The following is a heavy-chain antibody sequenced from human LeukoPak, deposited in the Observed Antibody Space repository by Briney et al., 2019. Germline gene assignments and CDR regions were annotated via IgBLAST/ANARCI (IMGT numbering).Heavy chain of an antibody. CDR2: IIPIFGTA. D-gene: IGHD3-22*01. Sequence: ASVKVSCKASGGTLSSYAISWVRQAPGQGLEWMGGIIPIFGTANYAQKFQGRVTITADESTSTAYMELSSLRSEDTAVYYCARVRSDYDSSGVFDYWGQGTLVTVSS. J-gene: IGHJ4*02. V-gene: IGHV1-69*13. CDR3: ARVRSDYDSSGVFDY. CDR1: GGTLSSYA.